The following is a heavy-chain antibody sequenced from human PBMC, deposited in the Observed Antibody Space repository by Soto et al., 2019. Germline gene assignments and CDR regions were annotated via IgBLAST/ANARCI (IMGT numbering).Heavy chain of an antibody. J-gene: IGHJ5*02. CDR2: ISPDTSRT. V-gene: IGHV5-51*07. D-gene: IGHD1-1*01. CDR1: EYSFANPW. Sequence: GAYLKISCPGSEYSFANPWIGWVHQMPGKGLEWVGIISPDTSRTLYSPSLQGQVTISVDKSISTVYLQWNSLKASDTAMYYCTKRINDVSKPSPSLDAWGQGTLVTV. CDR3: TKRINDVSKPSPSLDA.